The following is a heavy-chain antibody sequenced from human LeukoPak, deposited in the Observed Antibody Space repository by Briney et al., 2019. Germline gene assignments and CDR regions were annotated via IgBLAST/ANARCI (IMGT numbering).Heavy chain of an antibody. D-gene: IGHD3-22*01. J-gene: IGHJ4*02. CDR1: GSTFTGYY. CDR2: INPNSGDT. Sequence: GASVKVSCKTSGSTFTGYYMHWVRHAPGQGLEWMGWINPNSGDTNYAQKFQGRVTMTRDTSISTAYMELSRLISDDTAVYYCARDPGDSSGYLSQSDYWGQGTLVTVSS. CDR3: ARDPGDSSGYLSQSDY. V-gene: IGHV1-2*02.